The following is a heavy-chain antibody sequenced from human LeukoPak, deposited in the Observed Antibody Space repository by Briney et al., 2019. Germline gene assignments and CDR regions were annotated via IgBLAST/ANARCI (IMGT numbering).Heavy chain of an antibody. CDR1: VYTFTGYY. V-gene: IGHV1-2*02. D-gene: IGHD3-22*01. CDR3: ARDRGSSGYYYYFDY. J-gene: IGHJ4*02. Sequence: VASVKVSCKASVYTFTGYYMHWVRQAPGQGLEWMGWINPNSGGTNYAQKFQGRVTMTRDTSISTAYMELSRLRSDDTAVYYCARDRGSSGYYYYFDYWGQGTLVTVSS. CDR2: INPNSGGT.